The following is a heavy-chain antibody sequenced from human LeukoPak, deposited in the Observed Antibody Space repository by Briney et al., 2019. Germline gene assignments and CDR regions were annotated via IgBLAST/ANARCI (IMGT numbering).Heavy chain of an antibody. J-gene: IGHJ4*02. CDR2: ISYDGSNK. Sequence: GGSLRLSCAASGFSFSSYAMHWVRQAPGKGLEWVAVISYDGSNKYYADSVKGRFTISRDNSKKTLYLQMNSLRVEDTAVYYWARDFSGCIDYWGQGTLVTVSS. D-gene: IGHD6-19*01. CDR1: GFSFSSYA. CDR3: ARDFSGCIDY. V-gene: IGHV3-30*04.